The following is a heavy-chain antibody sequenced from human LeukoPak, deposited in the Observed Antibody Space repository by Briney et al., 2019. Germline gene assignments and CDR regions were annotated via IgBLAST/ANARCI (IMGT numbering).Heavy chain of an antibody. D-gene: IGHD6-6*01. CDR2: IYPGDSDT. V-gene: IGHV5-51*01. CDR3: ARPARVPARLRSYYYYMDV. Sequence: GESLKISCKGSGYSFTNYWIGWVRQMPGKGLEWVGIIYPGDSDTRYSPSFQGQATISADKSISTAYLQWSSLKASDTARYYCARPARVPARLRSYYYYMDVWGTGTTVTVSS. CDR1: GYSFTNYW. J-gene: IGHJ6*03.